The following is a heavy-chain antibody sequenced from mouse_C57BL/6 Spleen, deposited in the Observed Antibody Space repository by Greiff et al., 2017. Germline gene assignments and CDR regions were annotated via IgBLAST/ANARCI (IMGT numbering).Heavy chain of an antibody. J-gene: IGHJ4*01. CDR2: IYPGSGNT. V-gene: IGHV1-76*01. CDR3: EKEGYSKNAMDY. D-gene: IGHD2-5*01. Sequence: VKLVESGAELVRPGASVKLSCKASGYTFTDYYINWVKQRPGQGLEWIARIYPGSGNTYYNEKFKGKATLTAEKSSSTAYMQLSSLTSEDSAVYFCEKEGYSKNAMDYWGQGTSVTVSS. CDR1: GYTFTDYY.